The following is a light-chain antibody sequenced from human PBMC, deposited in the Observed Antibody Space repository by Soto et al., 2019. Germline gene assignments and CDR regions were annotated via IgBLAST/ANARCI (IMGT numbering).Light chain of an antibody. Sequence: QSALTQPASVSGSPGQSITISCTGTSSDVGGYNYVSWYQQHPGKAPKLMIYDVSSRPSGVSNRFSGSKSGNTASLTISGLQAEDEAEYYCSSYTSSSTYVFGTGTQLTV. CDR1: SSDVGGYNY. J-gene: IGLJ1*01. CDR3: SSYTSSSTYV. CDR2: DVS. V-gene: IGLV2-14*01.